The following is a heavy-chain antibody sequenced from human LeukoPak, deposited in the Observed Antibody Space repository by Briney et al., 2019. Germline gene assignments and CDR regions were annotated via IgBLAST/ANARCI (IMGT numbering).Heavy chain of an antibody. Sequence: SGGSLRLSCAASGFTFSSYSMNWVRQAPGRGLEWVSSISSSSSYIYYADSVKGRFTISRDNAKNSLYLQMNSLRAEDTAVYYCAKARYSSSGSYCDYWGQGTLVTVSS. D-gene: IGHD1-26*01. V-gene: IGHV3-21*04. J-gene: IGHJ4*02. CDR2: ISSSSSYI. CDR3: AKARYSSSGSYCDY. CDR1: GFTFSSYS.